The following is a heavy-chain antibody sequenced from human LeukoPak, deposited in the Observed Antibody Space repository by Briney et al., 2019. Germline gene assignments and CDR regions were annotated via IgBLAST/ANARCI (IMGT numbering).Heavy chain of an antibody. J-gene: IGHJ6*02. CDR2: ISSSSSYI. V-gene: IGHV3-21*04. CDR1: GFTFSSYS. D-gene: IGHD6-13*01. Sequence: GGSLRLSCAASGFTFSSYSMNWVRQAPGKGLEWVSSISSSSSYIYYADSVKGRFTISRDNAKNSLYLQMNSLRAEDTAVYYCAREASSTTQLYYYYGMDVWGQGTTVTVSS. CDR3: AREASSTTQLYYYYGMDV.